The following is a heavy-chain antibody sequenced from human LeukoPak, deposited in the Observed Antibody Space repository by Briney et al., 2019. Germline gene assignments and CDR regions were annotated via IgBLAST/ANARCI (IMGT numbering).Heavy chain of an antibody. V-gene: IGHV3-30*18. D-gene: IGHD6-13*01. CDR1: GFTFRSFG. CDR3: AKDDSSSGGGSDY. CDR2: ISYDGSNE. J-gene: IGHJ4*02. Sequence: GGSLRLSCAASGFTFRSFGMHWVRQAPGKGLEWVALISYDGSNEYYADSVKGRFTISRDNSKNTLYLQMNSLRAEDTALYYCAKDDSSSGGGSDYWGQGTLVTVSS.